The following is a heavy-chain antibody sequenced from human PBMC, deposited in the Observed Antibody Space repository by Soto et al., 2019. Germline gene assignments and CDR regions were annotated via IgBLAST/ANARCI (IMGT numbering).Heavy chain of an antibody. D-gene: IGHD3-22*01. J-gene: IGHJ6*02. CDR1: GFTFSSYA. CDR3: AKPYYDSSGPDWGARHSYYYYGMDV. Sequence: EVQLLESGGGLVQPGGSLRLSCAASGFTFSSYAMSWVRQAPGKGLEWVSAISGSGGSTYYADSVKGRFTISRDNSKNTLYLQMNSLRAEDTAVYYCAKPYYDSSGPDWGARHSYYYYGMDVWGQGTTVTVSS. V-gene: IGHV3-23*01. CDR2: ISGSGGST.